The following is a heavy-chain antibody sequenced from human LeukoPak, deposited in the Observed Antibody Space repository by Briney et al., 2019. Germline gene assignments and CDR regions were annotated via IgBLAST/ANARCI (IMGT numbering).Heavy chain of an antibody. CDR1: GYTFTSYY. CDR3: ARDGSYRDCSSTSCYTQTYYYYYMDV. CDR2: INPSGGST. J-gene: IGHJ6*03. D-gene: IGHD2-2*02. Sequence: ASVKVSCKASGYTFTSYYMHWVRQAPGQGLEWMGIINPSGGSTSYAQKFQGRVTMTRDMSTGTVYMELSSLRSEDTAVYYCARDGSYRDCSSTSCYTQTYYYYYMDVWGKGTTVTVSS. V-gene: IGHV1-46*01.